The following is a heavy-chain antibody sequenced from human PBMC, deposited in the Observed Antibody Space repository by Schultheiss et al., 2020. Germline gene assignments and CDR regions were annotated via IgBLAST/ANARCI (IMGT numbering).Heavy chain of an antibody. CDR2: KYYSPSGSA. D-gene: IGHD6-19*01. CDR1: GGSISGYH. CDR3: AISSRWYSFDY. J-gene: IGHJ4*02. Sequence: SETLSLTCTVSGGSISGYHWNWIRQPPGKGLEWIGYKYYSPSGSANYNPTLKSRVSISLDTSKNQASLKLTSVTAADTAVYYCAISSRWYSFDYWGQGTVVTVSS. V-gene: IGHV4-59*12.